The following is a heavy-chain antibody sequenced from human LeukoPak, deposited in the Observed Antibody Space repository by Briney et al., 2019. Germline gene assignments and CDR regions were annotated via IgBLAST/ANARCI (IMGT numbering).Heavy chain of an antibody. J-gene: IGHJ4*02. CDR1: GGSISSGTYY. V-gene: IGHV4-39*01. D-gene: IGHD3-22*01. Sequence: PSETLSLTCTVSGGSISSGTYYWAWIRQPPGQGLEWIGSIFYSGSTYYNPSLKSRGTISADTSKNQFSLKLSSVTAADTAVYYCARLDDGDSSAYSLYFFDFWGQGTLVTVSS. CDR3: ARLDDGDSSAYSLYFFDF. CDR2: IFYSGST.